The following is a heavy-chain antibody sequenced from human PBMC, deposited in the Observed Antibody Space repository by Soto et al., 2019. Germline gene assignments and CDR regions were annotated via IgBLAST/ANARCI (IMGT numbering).Heavy chain of an antibody. CDR1: GFTFSSYW. CDR3: ARDPDYGDYGYYFDY. Sequence: EVQLVESGGGLVQPGGSLRLSCAASGFTFSSYWMSWVRQAPGKGLEWVANIKQDGSEKYYVDSVKGRFIISRDNAKNSLYLPMNSLSAEDTAVYYCARDPDYGDYGYYFDYWGQGTLVTVSS. D-gene: IGHD4-17*01. J-gene: IGHJ4*02. CDR2: IKQDGSEK. V-gene: IGHV3-7*01.